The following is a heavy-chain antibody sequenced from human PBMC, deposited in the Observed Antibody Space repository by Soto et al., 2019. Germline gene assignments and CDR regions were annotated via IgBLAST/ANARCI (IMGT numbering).Heavy chain of an antibody. Sequence: ASVKVSCKASGYTFTSYGISWVRQAPGQGLEWMGWISAYNGNTNYAQKLQGRVTMTTDTSTSTAYMELRSLRSDDTAVYYCARTEYSSSSSYNWFDHWGQGTLVTVSS. J-gene: IGHJ5*02. CDR2: ISAYNGNT. CDR1: GYTFTSYG. V-gene: IGHV1-18*01. D-gene: IGHD6-6*01. CDR3: ARTEYSSSSSYNWFDH.